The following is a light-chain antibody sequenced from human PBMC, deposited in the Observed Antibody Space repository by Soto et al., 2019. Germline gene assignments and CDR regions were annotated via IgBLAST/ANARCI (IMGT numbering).Light chain of an antibody. CDR2: GAS. J-gene: IGKJ3*01. Sequence: EIVLTQSPGTLSLSPGERATLSCRASQSVSSSYFAWYQQKPGQAPRLLIYGASSRATGIPDRFSGSGSGTDFTLTISRLEPEDFAVYYCQQYGRSPPLTFGPGTKVDIK. CDR1: QSVSSSY. CDR3: QQYGRSPPLT. V-gene: IGKV3-20*01.